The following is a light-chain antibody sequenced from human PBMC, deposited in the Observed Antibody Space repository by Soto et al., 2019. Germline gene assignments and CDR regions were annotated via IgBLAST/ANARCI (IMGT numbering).Light chain of an antibody. CDR3: QQYSDWPPVT. Sequence: EVVMTQSPATLSLSPGDRATVSCRASQGIGSNLAWYQQKPGQAPRLLIYGASTRAAGVPARFSGSGSGTEFTLTISSLQSEDFALYYCQQYSDWPPVTFGGVPKVEIK. J-gene: IGKJ4*01. CDR2: GAS. V-gene: IGKV3-15*01. CDR1: QGIGSN.